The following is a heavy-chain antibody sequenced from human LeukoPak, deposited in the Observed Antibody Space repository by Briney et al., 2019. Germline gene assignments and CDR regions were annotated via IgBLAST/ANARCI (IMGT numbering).Heavy chain of an antibody. CDR3: TRVGYIDEGIDY. D-gene: IGHD5-24*01. CDR2: ISGSGGST. J-gene: IGHJ4*02. CDR1: GFTFSSYA. Sequence: GGSLTLSCAASGFTFSSYAMSWVRQAPGKGLEWVSAISGSGGSTYYADSVKGRFTISRDNSKNTLYPQMNSLRAEDTAVYYCTRVGYIDEGIDYWGQGTLVTVSS. V-gene: IGHV3-23*01.